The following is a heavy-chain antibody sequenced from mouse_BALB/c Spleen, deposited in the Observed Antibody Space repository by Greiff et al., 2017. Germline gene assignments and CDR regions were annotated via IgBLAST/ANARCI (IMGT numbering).Heavy chain of an antibody. CDR1: GYSITSDYA. CDR2: IIYSGST. V-gene: IGHV3-2*02. CDR3: ARDNYLYYAMDY. Sequence: EVKLQESGPGLVKPSQSLSLTCTVTGYSITSDYAWHWIRQFPGNKLEWMGYIIYSGSTSYNPSLKSRISITRDTSKNQFFLQLNSVTTEDTATYYCARDNYLYYAMDYWGQGTSVTGAS. D-gene: IGHD1-3*01. J-gene: IGHJ4*01.